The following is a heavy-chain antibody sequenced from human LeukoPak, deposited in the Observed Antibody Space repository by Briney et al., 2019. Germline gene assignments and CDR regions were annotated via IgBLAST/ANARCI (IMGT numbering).Heavy chain of an antibody. CDR2: ISAYNGNT. V-gene: IGHV1-18*01. J-gene: IGHJ4*02. D-gene: IGHD1-26*01. CDR1: GYTFTSYG. CDR3: ARALGTWELQFDY. Sequence: EASVKVSCKASGYTFTSYGISWVRQAPGQGLEWMGWISAYNGNTNYAQKLQGRVTMPTDTPTSTTYMELRSLRSDDTAVYYCARALGTWELQFDYWGQGTLVTVSS.